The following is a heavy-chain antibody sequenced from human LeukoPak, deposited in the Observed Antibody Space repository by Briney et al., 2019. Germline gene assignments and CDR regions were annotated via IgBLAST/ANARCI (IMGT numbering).Heavy chain of an antibody. CDR2: ISGSGGST. D-gene: IGHD6-13*01. CDR3: AKDLAAWAPYYYYGIDV. Sequence: ASXXTFXXYAMXWVRQAPGKGPEGVSAISGSGGSTYYADSVKGRFTISRDNSKSTLYLQMNSLRAEDTAVYYCAKDLAAWAPYYYYGIDVWGQGTTVTVSS. V-gene: IGHV3-23*01. CDR1: XXTFXXYA. J-gene: IGHJ6*02.